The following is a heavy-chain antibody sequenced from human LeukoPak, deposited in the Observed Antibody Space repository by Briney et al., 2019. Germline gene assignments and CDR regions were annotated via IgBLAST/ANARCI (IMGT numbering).Heavy chain of an antibody. V-gene: IGHV3-30*04. D-gene: IGHD3-22*01. CDR2: ISYDGSNK. CDR1: GFTFSSYA. Sequence: GRSLRLSCAASGFTFSSYAMHWVRQAPGKGLEWVAVISYDGSNKYYADSVKGRFTISRDNSKNTLYLQMNSLRAEDTAVYYCAKDRGYYYDSSDYWGQGTLVTVSS. CDR3: AKDRGYYYDSSDY. J-gene: IGHJ4*02.